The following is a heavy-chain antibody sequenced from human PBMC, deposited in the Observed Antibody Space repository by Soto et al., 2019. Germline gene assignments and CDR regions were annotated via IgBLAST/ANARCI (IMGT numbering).Heavy chain of an antibody. V-gene: IGHV3-53*04. CDR1: GFTVSSNY. J-gene: IGHJ4*02. Sequence: EVQLVESGGGLVQPGGSLRLSCAASGFTVSSNYVSWVRQAPGKGLEWVSVIYSGGSTYYADSVKGRFTISRHNSKNTLYLQMNSLRGEDTAVYYCARDRPYCSGGSCYSFDYWGQGTLVTVSS. CDR3: ARDRPYCSGGSCYSFDY. D-gene: IGHD2-15*01. CDR2: IYSGGST.